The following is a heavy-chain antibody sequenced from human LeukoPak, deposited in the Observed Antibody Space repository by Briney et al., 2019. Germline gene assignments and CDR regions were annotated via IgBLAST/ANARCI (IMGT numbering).Heavy chain of an antibody. J-gene: IGHJ4*02. V-gene: IGHV1-18*01. CDR3: ARTSMATIKQHFDY. Sequence: ASVTVSCKASGYTFTIYGISWVRQAPGQGLEWMGWISAYNGNTNYAQKLQGRVTMTTDTSTSTAYMELRSLRSDDTAVYYCARTSMATIKQHFDYWGQGTLVTVSS. D-gene: IGHD5-24*01. CDR2: ISAYNGNT. CDR1: GYTFTIYG.